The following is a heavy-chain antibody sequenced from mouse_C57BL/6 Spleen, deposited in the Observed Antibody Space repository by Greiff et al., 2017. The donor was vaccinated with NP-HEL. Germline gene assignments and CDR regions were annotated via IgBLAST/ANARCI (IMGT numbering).Heavy chain of an antibody. CDR2: INPSSGYT. Sequence: QVQLQQSGAELARPGASVKMSCKASGYTFTNYSMHWVKQRPGQGLEWIGYINPSSGYTKYNQKFKVKATLTADKSSSTAYMQLSSLTSEDSAVDYCAGEGVYYDYDGDWFAYWGQGTLVTVSA. J-gene: IGHJ3*01. V-gene: IGHV1-4*01. CDR3: AGEGVYYDYDGDWFAY. D-gene: IGHD2-4*01. CDR1: GYTFTNYS.